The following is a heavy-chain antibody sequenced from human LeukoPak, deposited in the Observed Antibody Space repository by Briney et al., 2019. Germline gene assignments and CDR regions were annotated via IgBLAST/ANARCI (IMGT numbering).Heavy chain of an antibody. D-gene: IGHD4-11*01. CDR2: IYNTGST. Sequence: SEPLSLTCGVSGYFVSSGYYWGWIRHPPGKGLECIRNIYNTGSTYYNPSLKSRVTISVDTPNNQFSLNLSSVTSADTAVYYCASRTTVTNALSFDYWGQGSLVIVSS. CDR1: GYFVSSGYY. J-gene: IGHJ4*02. V-gene: IGHV4-38-2*01. CDR3: ASRTTVTNALSFDY.